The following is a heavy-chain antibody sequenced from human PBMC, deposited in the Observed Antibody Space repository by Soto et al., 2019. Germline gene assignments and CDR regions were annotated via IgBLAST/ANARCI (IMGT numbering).Heavy chain of an antibody. Sequence: ASVKVSCQASGYTFTSYGISWVRQAPGQGLEWMGWISAYNGNTNYAQKLQGRVTMTTDTSTSTAYMELRSLRSDDTAVYYCGRDNVFWSGEVNDYWGQGTLVTVSS. D-gene: IGHD3-3*01. CDR1: GYTFTSYG. J-gene: IGHJ4*02. CDR3: GRDNVFWSGEVNDY. V-gene: IGHV1-18*01. CDR2: ISAYNGNT.